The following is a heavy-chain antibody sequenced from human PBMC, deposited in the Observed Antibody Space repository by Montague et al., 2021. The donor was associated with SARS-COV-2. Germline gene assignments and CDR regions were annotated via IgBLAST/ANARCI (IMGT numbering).Heavy chain of an antibody. CDR2: ISSSSSYI. D-gene: IGHD3-9*01. Sequence: SLRISCAASGFTFSSYSMNWVRQAPGKGLEWVSSISSSSSYIYYADSVKGRFTISRDNAKNSLYLQMNSLRAEDTAVYYCARAGTYYDILTGYAELGYFDYWGQGTLVTVSS. CDR1: GFTFSSYS. J-gene: IGHJ4*02. CDR3: ARAGTYYDILTGYAELGYFDY. V-gene: IGHV3-21*01.